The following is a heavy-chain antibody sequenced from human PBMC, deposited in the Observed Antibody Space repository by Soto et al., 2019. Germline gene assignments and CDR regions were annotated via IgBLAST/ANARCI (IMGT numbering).Heavy chain of an antibody. J-gene: IGHJ5*02. Sequence: GGSLRLSCAASGFTFSSYAMSWVRQAPGKGLEWVSAISGSGGSTYYADSVKGRFTISRDNSKNTLYLQMNSLRAEDTAVYYCAKDAAGIAAAGDNWFDPWGQGTLVTSPQ. V-gene: IGHV3-23*01. CDR3: AKDAAGIAAAGDNWFDP. D-gene: IGHD6-13*01. CDR2: ISGSGGST. CDR1: GFTFSSYA.